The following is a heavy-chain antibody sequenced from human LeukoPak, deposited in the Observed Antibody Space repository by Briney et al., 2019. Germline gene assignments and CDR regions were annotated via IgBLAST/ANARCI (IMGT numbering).Heavy chain of an antibody. CDR2: ISSSGSTI. CDR3: AKDKGIAVAGTVFDY. CDR1: GFTFSDYY. V-gene: IGHV3-11*01. Sequence: TGGSLRLSCAASGFTFSDYYMSWIRQAPGKGLEWVSYISSSGSTIYYADSVKGRFTISRDNAKNSLYLQMNSLRAEDTALYYCAKDKGIAVAGTVFDYWGQGTLVTVSS. J-gene: IGHJ4*02. D-gene: IGHD6-19*01.